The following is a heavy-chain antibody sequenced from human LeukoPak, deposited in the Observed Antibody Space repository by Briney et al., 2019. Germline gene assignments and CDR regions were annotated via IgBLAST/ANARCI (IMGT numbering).Heavy chain of an antibody. CDR3: ARALLWFGEPSHIDY. D-gene: IGHD3-10*01. CDR1: GFTFSSYS. J-gene: IGHJ4*02. V-gene: IGHV3-21*01. Sequence: PGGSLRLSCAASGFTFSSYSMNWVRQAPGKGLEWVSSISSSSSYIYYADSVKGRFTISRDNAKNSLYLQMNSLRAEDTAVYYCARALLWFGEPSHIDYRGQGTLVTASS. CDR2: ISSSSSYI.